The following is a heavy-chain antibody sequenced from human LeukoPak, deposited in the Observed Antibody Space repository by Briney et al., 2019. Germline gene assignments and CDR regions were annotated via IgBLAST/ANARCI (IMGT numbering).Heavy chain of an antibody. CDR3: LRFGELLGAFDI. D-gene: IGHD3-10*01. Sequence: GGSLRLSCAASGFTGSHNYMSWVRQAPGKGLEWVSATHSSGGTYYADSVKGRFTISRDNSKNTLYLQMNSLRAEDTAVYYCLRFGELLGAFDIWGQGTMVTVSS. V-gene: IGHV3-66*03. J-gene: IGHJ3*02. CDR2: THSSGGT. CDR1: GFTGSHNY.